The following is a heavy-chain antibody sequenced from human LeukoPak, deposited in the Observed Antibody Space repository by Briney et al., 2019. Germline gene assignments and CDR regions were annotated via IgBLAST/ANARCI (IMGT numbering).Heavy chain of an antibody. V-gene: IGHV3-53*01. CDR3: ARVTMVRSFDY. J-gene: IGHJ4*02. D-gene: IGHD3-10*01. CDR2: IYSGGST. CDR1: GFTFSSYA. Sequence: GGSLRLSCAASGFTFSSYAMSWVRQAPGKGLEWVSVIYSGGSTYYADSVKGRFTISRDNSKNTLYLQMNSLRAEDTAVYYCARVTMVRSFDYWGQGTLVTVSS.